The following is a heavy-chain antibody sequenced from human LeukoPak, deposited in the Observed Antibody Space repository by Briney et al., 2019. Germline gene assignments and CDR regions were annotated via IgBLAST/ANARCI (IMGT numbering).Heavy chain of an antibody. CDR2: IYYSGST. J-gene: IGHJ5*02. D-gene: IGHD1-26*01. CDR3: ASPSIVGATCES. V-gene: IGHV4-30-4*01. CDR1: GGSISSGDYY. Sequence: SETLSLTCTVSGGSISSGDYYWSWIRQPPGKGLEWIGYIYYSGSTYYNPSLKSRVTISVDTSKNQFSLKLSSVTAADAAVYYCASPSIVGATCESWGQGTLVTVSP.